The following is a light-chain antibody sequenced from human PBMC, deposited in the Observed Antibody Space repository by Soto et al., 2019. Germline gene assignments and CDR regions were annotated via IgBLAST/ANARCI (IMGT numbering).Light chain of an antibody. CDR2: GAG. J-gene: IGKJ4*01. V-gene: IGKV3-20*01. Sequence: EIVLTQSPGTLSLSPGDRATLSCRASQSVSSSYLAWYQQKPGQAPRLLIYGAGSTATGIPDRFSGSGSGTDFTLTISRLEPEDFAVYYCQQYGTSPFTFGGGTKVDIK. CDR1: QSVSSSY. CDR3: QQYGTSPFT.